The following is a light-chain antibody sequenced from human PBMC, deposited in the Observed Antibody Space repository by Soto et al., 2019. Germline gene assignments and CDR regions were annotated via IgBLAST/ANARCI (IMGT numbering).Light chain of an antibody. CDR2: GNN. CDR1: SSNIGAGYD. Sequence: QSVLTQPPSVSGAPGQRVTISCTGSSSNIGAGYDVHWYQHLPGRVPKLLIYGNNNRPSGAPDRFSGSKSGTSASLAITGLQAEDEADYYCQSYDSSLSGAVFGGGTKVTVL. V-gene: IGLV1-40*01. J-gene: IGLJ2*01. CDR3: QSYDSSLSGAV.